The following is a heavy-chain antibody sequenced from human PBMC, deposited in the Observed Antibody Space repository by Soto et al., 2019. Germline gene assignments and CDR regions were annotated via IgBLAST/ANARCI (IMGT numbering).Heavy chain of an antibody. J-gene: IGHJ6*02. Sequence: QVQLVESGGGLVKPGGSLRLSCEASGFTFSDYYMAWIRQAPGKGLEWVSYISRSSSYKNDEDSVKGRFTISRDNAKNSLFLQMDSLRVEDTAVYYCARVGAVVPAASYHFYPMDVWGQGTTVTVSS. CDR2: ISRSSSYK. D-gene: IGHD2-2*01. CDR3: ARVGAVVPAASYHFYPMDV. V-gene: IGHV3-11*06. CDR1: GFTFSDYY.